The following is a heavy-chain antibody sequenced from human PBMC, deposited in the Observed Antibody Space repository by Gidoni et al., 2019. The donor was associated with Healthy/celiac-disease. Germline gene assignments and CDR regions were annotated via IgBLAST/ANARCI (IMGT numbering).Heavy chain of an antibody. CDR2: ISSSSSYI. D-gene: IGHD2-15*01. CDR3: ARDRSKGLLVPYYYYYGMDV. J-gene: IGHJ6*02. V-gene: IGHV3-21*01. Sequence: EVQLVESGGGLVKPGGSLRLSCAASGFTFSSYSMNWVRQAPGKGLEWVSSISSSSSYIYYADSVKGRFTISRDNAKNSLYLQMNSLRAEDTAVYYCARDRSKGLLVPYYYYYGMDVWGQGTTVTVSS. CDR1: GFTFSSYS.